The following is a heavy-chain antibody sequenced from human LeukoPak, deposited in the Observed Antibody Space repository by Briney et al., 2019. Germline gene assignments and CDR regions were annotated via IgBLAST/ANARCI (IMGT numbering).Heavy chain of an antibody. V-gene: IGHV4-39*01. D-gene: IGHD5-12*01. J-gene: IGHJ3*02. CDR1: GGSISSSSFY. CDR2: IFYSGGT. CDR3: ARHSRSGYSDYESAFDI. Sequence: SETLSLTCTVSGGSISSSSFYWDWIRQPPGKGLEWIGTIFYSGGTYYNPSLKSRITISVDTSKNQFSLKLSSVTAADTAVYYCARHSRSGYSDYESAFDIWGQGTMVIVSS.